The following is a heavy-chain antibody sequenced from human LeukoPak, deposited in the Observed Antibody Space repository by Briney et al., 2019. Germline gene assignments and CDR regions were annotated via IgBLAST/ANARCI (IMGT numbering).Heavy chain of an antibody. V-gene: IGHV4-39*01. CDR3: ARHLEYTTSGKAFDV. J-gene: IGHJ3*01. CDR1: GGSINNSSSDY. Sequence: PSETLSLTCTVSGGSINNSSSDYWAWIRQPPGKGLERIGNIYYTGSTYYTSSLKSRVTMSVDTSKNVFSLTLKSLTSADTAVYYCARHLEYTTSGKAFDVWGQGTLVSVSS. D-gene: IGHD3-3*01. CDR2: IYYTGST.